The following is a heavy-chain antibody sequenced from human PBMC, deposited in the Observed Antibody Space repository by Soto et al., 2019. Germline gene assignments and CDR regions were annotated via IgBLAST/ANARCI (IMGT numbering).Heavy chain of an antibody. J-gene: IGHJ4*02. CDR2: INAGNGNT. V-gene: IGHV1-3*01. D-gene: IGHD3-10*01. CDR3: AGGLWGGSGSLPGY. CDR1: GYTFTSYA. Sequence: QVQLVQSGAEVKKPGASVKVSCKASGYTFTSYAMHWVRQAPGQRLEGMGWINAGNGNTKYSQKFQGRVTITRDTSASTAYMELSSLRSEDTAVYYCAGGLWGGSGSLPGYWGQGTLVTVSS.